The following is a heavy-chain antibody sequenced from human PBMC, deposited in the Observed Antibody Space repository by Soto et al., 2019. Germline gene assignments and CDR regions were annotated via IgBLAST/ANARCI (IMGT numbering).Heavy chain of an antibody. J-gene: IGHJ5*02. CDR2: IYYSGSA. CDR1: GGSISSVSYY. Sequence: SETLSLTCTVSGGSISSVSYYWGRIRQPPGKGLEWIGSIYYSGSAYYSPSLKSRVTMSVDTSKNQLSLKLSSVTAADTAVYYCARLHCNSPNCVPLDPWGQGTLVTVSS. D-gene: IGHD2-2*01. CDR3: ARLHCNSPNCVPLDP. V-gene: IGHV4-39*01.